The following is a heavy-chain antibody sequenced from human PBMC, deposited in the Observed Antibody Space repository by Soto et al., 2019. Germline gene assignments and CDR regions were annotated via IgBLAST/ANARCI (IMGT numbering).Heavy chain of an antibody. J-gene: IGHJ4*02. D-gene: IGHD6-13*01. Sequence: QVQLVESGGGVVQPGRSLRLSCAASGFTFSSYGMHWVRQAPGKGLEWVAVIWYDGSNKYYADSVKGRFTISRDNSKNTVYLNMNSLSAEDTAVYYCARDGIAPFDYWGQGTLVTVSS. CDR3: ARDGIAPFDY. CDR1: GFTFSSYG. V-gene: IGHV3-33*01. CDR2: IWYDGSNK.